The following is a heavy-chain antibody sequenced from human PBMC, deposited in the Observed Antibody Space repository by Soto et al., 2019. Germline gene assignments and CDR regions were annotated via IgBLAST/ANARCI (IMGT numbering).Heavy chain of an antibody. CDR2: IYWDDDK. CDR1: GFSLSTSGVG. D-gene: IGHD3-3*01. Sequence: QITLKESGPTLVNPTQTLTLTCTFSGFSLSTSGVGVGWIRQPPGKALEWLALIYWDDDKRYSPSLKSRLTITNDTSKNQVVLTMTNIDPVDTATYYCAHRNTRSYYDFWSGYSESWFDPWGQGTLVTVSS. CDR3: AHRNTRSYYDFWSGYSESWFDP. J-gene: IGHJ5*02. V-gene: IGHV2-5*02.